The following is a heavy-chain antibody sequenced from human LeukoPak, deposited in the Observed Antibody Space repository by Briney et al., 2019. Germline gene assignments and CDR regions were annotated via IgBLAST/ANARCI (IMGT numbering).Heavy chain of an antibody. D-gene: IGHD3-16*02. V-gene: IGHV1-2*02. CDR1: GYTFSGYQ. CDR2: INPNSGDT. J-gene: IGHJ4*02. Sequence: ASVTVSCKASGYTFSGYQIHWVRQAPGQGPEWMGWINPNSGDTNYAQKFQGRVTMTSDTSISTAYMELSRLSSDDTAVYSCARGAVSGTYRYLYWGQGTLVTVSS. CDR3: ARGAVSGTYRYLY.